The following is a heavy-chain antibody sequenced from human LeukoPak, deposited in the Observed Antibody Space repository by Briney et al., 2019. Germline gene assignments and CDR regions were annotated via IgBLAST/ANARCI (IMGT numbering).Heavy chain of an antibody. V-gene: IGHV1-8*02. CDR1: GYTFTGYY. D-gene: IGHD6-13*01. J-gene: IGHJ6*03. Sequence: ASVKVSCKASGYTFTGYYMHWVRQAPGQGLEWMGWINPNSGNTGYAQKFQGRVTMTRNTSISTAYMELSSLRSGDTAVYYCAREVAAAGTYYYYYNMDVWGKGTTVTISS. CDR2: INPNSGNT. CDR3: AREVAAAGTYYYYYNMDV.